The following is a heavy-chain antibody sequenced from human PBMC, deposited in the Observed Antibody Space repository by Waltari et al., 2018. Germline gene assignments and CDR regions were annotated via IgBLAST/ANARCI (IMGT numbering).Heavy chain of an antibody. J-gene: IGHJ4*02. CDR1: GDSSSSSDYY. Sequence: QLQLQESGPRLVKPSETLSLTCIVSGDSSSSSDYYRGWIRQAPGEGLEWIGKSYERGRNFDHPSLKGRVTISVDTSMSQLSLRLSAVTAADTAVYFCAGLRDNHDGTRLYSSDWIRFDSWGQGTLVTVSS. V-gene: IGHV4-39*01. D-gene: IGHD6-25*01. CDR3: AGLRDNHDGTRLYSSDWIRFDS. CDR2: SYERGRN.